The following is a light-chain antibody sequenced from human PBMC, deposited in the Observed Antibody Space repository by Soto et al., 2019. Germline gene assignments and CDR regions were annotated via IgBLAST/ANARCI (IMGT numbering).Light chain of an antibody. Sequence: EIVMTQSPATLSVSPGERATLSCRASQSVSSNLAWYQQKPDQAPRLLIYGASTRATGIPARFSGSGSGTEFTLTISSLQSEDFAVNYCQQYNNWPVTFGQGTRLEIK. V-gene: IGKV3-15*01. CDR3: QQYNNWPVT. J-gene: IGKJ5*01. CDR2: GAS. CDR1: QSVSSN.